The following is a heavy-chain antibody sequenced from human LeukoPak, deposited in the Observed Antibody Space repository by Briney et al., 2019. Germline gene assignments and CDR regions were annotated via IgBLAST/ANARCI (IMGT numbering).Heavy chain of an antibody. J-gene: IGHJ3*02. Sequence: SETLSLTCTVSGGSISSYYWSWIRQPPGKGLEWIGYIYYSGSTNYNPSLKSRVTISVDTSKNQFSLKLSSVTAADTAVYYCARKGPLPAAFDIWGQGTMVTVSS. V-gene: IGHV4-59*08. D-gene: IGHD2-15*01. CDR3: ARKGPLPAAFDI. CDR1: GGSISSYY. CDR2: IYYSGST.